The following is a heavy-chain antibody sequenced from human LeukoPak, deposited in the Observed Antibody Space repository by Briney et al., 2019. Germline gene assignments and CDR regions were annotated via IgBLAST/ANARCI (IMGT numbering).Heavy chain of an antibody. D-gene: IGHD2-15*01. V-gene: IGHV3-23*01. CDR3: AKTTTGYSSGRYPAWPIDY. Sequence: GGSLRLSCAASGFTFGSYAMYWVRQAPGKGLEWVSGIFGSGGSAHYADSVKGRFTISRDNSKNTVYLQMDSLRAEDTAIYYCAKTTTGYSSGRYPAWPIDYWGQGTLSPSPQ. CDR2: IFGSGGSA. J-gene: IGHJ4*02. CDR1: GFTFGSYA.